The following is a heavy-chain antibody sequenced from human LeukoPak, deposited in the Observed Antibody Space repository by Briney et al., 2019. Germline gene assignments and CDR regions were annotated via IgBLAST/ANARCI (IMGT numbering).Heavy chain of an antibody. Sequence: SETLSLTCAVSGYSISSGYYWGWIRPPPGNGLQWIGVIYHSGTTYYNPSLKSRATISVDTSKNQFSLKLSSVTAADTAVYYCVKYSGWYVDYWGQGTLVTVSS. CDR3: VKYSGWYVDY. CDR1: GYSISSGYY. V-gene: IGHV4-38-2*01. D-gene: IGHD6-19*01. CDR2: IYHSGTT. J-gene: IGHJ4*02.